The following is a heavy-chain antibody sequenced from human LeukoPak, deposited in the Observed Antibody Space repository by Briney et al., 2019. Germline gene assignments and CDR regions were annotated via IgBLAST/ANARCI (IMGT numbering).Heavy chain of an antibody. CDR2: ISSSGSTI. CDR3: AREIQLWPNVFDV. D-gene: IGHD5-18*01. V-gene: IGHV3-48*03. J-gene: IGHJ3*01. Sequence: GGSLRLSCAASGFTFSSYEMNWVRQAPGKGLEWVSYISSSGSTIYYADSVQGRFTISRDNAKNSLYLQMNSLRADDTAVYYCAREIQLWPNVFDVWGQGTMVTVSS. CDR1: GFTFSSYE.